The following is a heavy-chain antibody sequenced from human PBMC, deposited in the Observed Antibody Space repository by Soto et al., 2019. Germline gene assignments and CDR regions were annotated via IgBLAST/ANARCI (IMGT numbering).Heavy chain of an antibody. CDR2: ISYDGSNK. D-gene: IGHD6-13*01. CDR1: GFTFSSYG. Sequence: QVQLVESGGGVVQPGRSLRLSCAASGFTFSSYGMNWVRQAPGKGLEWVAVISYDGSNKYYADSVKGRFTISRDSSKNMRYPQMNSLRAKETDVYYCAKEDGSSWQYYYGMDVWGQGPTVTGSS. CDR3: AKEDGSSWQYYYGMDV. V-gene: IGHV3-30*18. J-gene: IGHJ6*02.